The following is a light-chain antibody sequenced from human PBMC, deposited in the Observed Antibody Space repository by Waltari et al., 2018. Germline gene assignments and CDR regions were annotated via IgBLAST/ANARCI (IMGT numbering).Light chain of an antibody. Sequence: QSALTQPRPVSGSPGQSVPIPCTGTSSDVGGYYYVPWYQQHPGKAPKVMIYDVSKRPSGVPDRFSGSKSGNTASLTISGLQAEDEADYYCCSYAGIYPYVFGTGTKVTVL. CDR2: DVS. CDR3: CSYAGIYPYV. V-gene: IGLV2-11*01. J-gene: IGLJ1*01. CDR1: SSDVGGYYY.